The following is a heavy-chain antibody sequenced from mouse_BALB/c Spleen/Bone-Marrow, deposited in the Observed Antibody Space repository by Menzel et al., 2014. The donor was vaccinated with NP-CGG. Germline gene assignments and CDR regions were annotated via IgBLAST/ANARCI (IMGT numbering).Heavy chain of an antibody. CDR1: GYAFSSYW. D-gene: IGHD1-1*01. J-gene: IGHJ4*01. CDR3: ARSLYYGSSYPLYAMDY. V-gene: IGHV1-80*01. CDR2: IYPGDGDT. Sequence: VKLQESGADLVRPGSSVKISCKASGYAFSSYWMNWVKQRPGQGLEWIGQIYPGDGDTNYNGKFKGKATLTADKSSSTAYMQLSSLTSEGSAVYFCARSLYYGSSYPLYAMDYWGQGTSVTVSS.